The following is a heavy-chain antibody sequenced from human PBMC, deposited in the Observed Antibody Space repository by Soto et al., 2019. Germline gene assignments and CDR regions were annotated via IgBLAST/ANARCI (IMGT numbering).Heavy chain of an antibody. CDR1: GFMFGSYA. J-gene: IGHJ6*01. CDR3: AKDLLSSYYYGMDA. CDR2: ISGSGTDT. D-gene: IGHD3-10*01. Sequence: EVQLLESGGGLVQPGGSLRLSCAASGFMFGSYAMSWVRQAPGKALEWVSGISGSGTDTYYADAVKARVTISRDDAKNTLYLQMNGLRAEDTAIYYCAKDLLSSYYYGMDAWGQGTTVTVSS. V-gene: IGHV3-23*01.